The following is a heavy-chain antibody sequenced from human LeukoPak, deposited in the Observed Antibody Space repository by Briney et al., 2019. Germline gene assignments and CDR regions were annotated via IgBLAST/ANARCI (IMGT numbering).Heavy chain of an antibody. V-gene: IGHV4-34*01. D-gene: IGHD5-18*01. CDR1: GGSFSGYY. J-gene: IGHJ4*02. CDR2: INHSGST. CDR3: ARLKAQGGYSYGFDY. Sequence: SETLSLTCAVYGGSFSGYYWSWIRQPPGKGLEWIGEINHSGSTNYNPSLKSRVTISVDTSKSQFSLKLSSVTAADTAVYYCARLKAQGGYSYGFDYWGQGTLVTVSS.